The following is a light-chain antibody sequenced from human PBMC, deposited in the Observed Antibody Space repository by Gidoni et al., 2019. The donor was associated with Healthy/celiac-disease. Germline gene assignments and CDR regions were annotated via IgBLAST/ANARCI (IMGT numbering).Light chain of an antibody. CDR2: AAS. J-gene: IGKJ1*01. CDR1: QSISSY. V-gene: IGKV1-39*01. CDR3: QQSYSTPQT. Sequence: DIQMTQSPSSLSASVGDRVTITCRASQSISSYLNWYQQKPGKATKLPIYAASSLQSGVPSRFSGSGSGTDFTLTISSLQPEDFATYYCQQSYSTPQTFGQGTKVEIK.